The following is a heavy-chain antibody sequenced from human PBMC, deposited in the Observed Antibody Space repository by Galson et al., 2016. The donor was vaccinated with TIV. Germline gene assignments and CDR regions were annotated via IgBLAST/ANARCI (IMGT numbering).Heavy chain of an antibody. J-gene: IGHJ4*02. V-gene: IGHV5-51*03. CDR2: IYPAHSET. CDR1: GYRFTTYW. CDR3: ASGQYIEN. Sequence: SGAEVKKPGESLKISCKDSGYRFTTYWIAWVRQMPGKGLEWMGLIYPAHSETRYSPSLQGQVTISADKSISTAYLQWSNLKTSDTAIYYCASGQYIENWGQGTLVTVSS.